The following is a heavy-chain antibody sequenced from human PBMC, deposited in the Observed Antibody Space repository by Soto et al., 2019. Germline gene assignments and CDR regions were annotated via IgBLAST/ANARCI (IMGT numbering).Heavy chain of an antibody. J-gene: IGHJ6*02. CDR1: GFTFSSYG. V-gene: IGHV3-33*01. CDR3: VRAAGYSGTDYVYYHGMDV. Sequence: QVQLVESGGGVVQPGRSLRLSCAASGFTFSSYGMHWVRQAPGKGLAWVALVWYDGGNKYYADSVKGRFTISRDNSKNTLYLQMNSLRVEDRAVYYCVRAAGYSGTDYVYYHGMDVWGQGTTVTGSS. CDR2: VWYDGGNK. D-gene: IGHD5-12*01.